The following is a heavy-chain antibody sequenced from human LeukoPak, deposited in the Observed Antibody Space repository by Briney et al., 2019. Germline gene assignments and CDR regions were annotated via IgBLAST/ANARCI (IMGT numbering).Heavy chain of an antibody. D-gene: IGHD3-10*01. CDR2: IWYDGSNK. J-gene: IGHJ6*02. CDR3: ARDPVTMVRGVITYYYYSMDV. V-gene: IGHV3-33*01. Sequence: GGSLRLSCAASGFTFSSYGMHWVRQAPGKGLEWVAVIWYDGSNKYYADSVKGRFTISRDNSKNALYLQMSSLRAEDTAVYYCARDPVTMVRGVITYYYYSMDVWGQGTTVTVSS. CDR1: GFTFSSYG.